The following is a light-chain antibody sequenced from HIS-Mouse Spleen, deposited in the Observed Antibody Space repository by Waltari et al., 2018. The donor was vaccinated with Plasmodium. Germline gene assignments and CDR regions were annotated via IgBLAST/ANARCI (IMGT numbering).Light chain of an antibody. V-gene: IGKV1-33*01. Sequence: DIQMTQYPSSIFAPVEGRVAITCQASQDISNYLNWYQQKPGKAPKLLIYNASNLETGVPSRFSGSGSGTDFTFTISSLQPEDIATYYCQQYDNLPYTFGQGTKLEIK. CDR1: QDISNY. CDR2: NAS. J-gene: IGKJ2*01. CDR3: QQYDNLPYT.